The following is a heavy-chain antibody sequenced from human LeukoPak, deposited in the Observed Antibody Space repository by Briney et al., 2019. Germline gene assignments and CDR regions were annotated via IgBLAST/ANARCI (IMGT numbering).Heavy chain of an antibody. Sequence: GASVTVCFTASGYAFTSYGISWGRQAPGQGLEWMGWISAYNGNTNYAQKLQGRVTMTTDTSTSTAYMELRSLRSDDTAVYYCAKTYRGYYFDYWGQGTLVTVSS. J-gene: IGHJ4*02. V-gene: IGHV1-18*01. D-gene: IGHD1-14*01. CDR1: GYAFTSYG. CDR3: AKTYRGYYFDY. CDR2: ISAYNGNT.